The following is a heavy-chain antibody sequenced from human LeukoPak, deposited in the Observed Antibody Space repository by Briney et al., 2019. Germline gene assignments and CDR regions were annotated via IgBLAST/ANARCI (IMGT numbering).Heavy chain of an antibody. J-gene: IGHJ6*04. CDR2: INYSGST. CDR1: GGSISTYY. Sequence: SETLSLTCIVPGGSISTYYWSWIRQPPGKGLEWFGYINYSGSTNYNPSIKSRVTISVGTSKNLFSLKLSSVTDADTAVDYCARDSITMVRGVQTFYYYYGMDVWDKGTTVTVSS. V-gene: IGHV4-59*01. D-gene: IGHD3-10*01. CDR3: ARDSITMVRGVQTFYYYYGMDV.